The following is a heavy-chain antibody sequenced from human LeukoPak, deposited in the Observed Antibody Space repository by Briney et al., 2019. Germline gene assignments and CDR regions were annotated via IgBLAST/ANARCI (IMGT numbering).Heavy chain of an antibody. CDR2: ISSSSSYI. Sequence: PGGSLRLSCAPSGFTLSGYARTWVRQAPGRGLGWVSSISSSSSYIYYADSVKGRFTISRDNAKNSLYLQMNSLRAEDTAVYYCASGYNWNQGYFDYWGQGTLVTVSS. V-gene: IGHV3-21*01. D-gene: IGHD1-20*01. CDR1: GFTLSGYA. J-gene: IGHJ4*02. CDR3: ASGYNWNQGYFDY.